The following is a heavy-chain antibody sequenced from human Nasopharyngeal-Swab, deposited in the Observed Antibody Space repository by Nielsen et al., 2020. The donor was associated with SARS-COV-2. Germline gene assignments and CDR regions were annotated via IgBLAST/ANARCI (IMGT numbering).Heavy chain of an antibody. CDR1: GFNFSSYA. D-gene: IGHD2-8*02. V-gene: IGHV3-23*03. CDR3: AKDGTLLGYYYYGMDI. Sequence: GESLKISCAASGFNFSSYAMSWVRQAPGKGLEWVSVIYSGGSSTYYADSVKGRFTISRDNSKNTLYLQMNSLRAEDTAVYYCAKDGTLLGYYYYGMDIWGQGTTVTVSS. J-gene: IGHJ6*02. CDR2: IYSGGSST.